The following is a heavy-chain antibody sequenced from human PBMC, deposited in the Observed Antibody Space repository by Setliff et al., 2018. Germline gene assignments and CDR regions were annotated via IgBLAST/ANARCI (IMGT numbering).Heavy chain of an antibody. CDR3: AREGRWDYSYPIY. D-gene: IGHD4-4*01. CDR2: ISYDGAT. J-gene: IGHJ4*02. Sequence: ETLSLTCSVSDDSFYSSSYYWAWIRQPPGRGLEWIGSISYDGATNYNSSLKSRVAMSLDVPERQFALKLSSVTAVDAAVYYCAREGRWDYSYPIYWGQGILVTVSS. V-gene: IGHV4-39*01. CDR1: DDSFYSSSYY.